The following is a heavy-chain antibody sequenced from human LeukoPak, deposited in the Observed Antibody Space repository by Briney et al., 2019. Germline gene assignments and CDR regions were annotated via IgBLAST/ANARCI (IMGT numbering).Heavy chain of an antibody. CDR2: ISAYNGNT. CDR3: ARVPYCGGDCYGDAFDI. J-gene: IGHJ3*02. CDR1: GYTFTSYG. V-gene: IGHV1-18*01. Sequence: ASVKVSCKASGYTFTSYGISWVRQAPGQGLEWMGWISAYNGNTNYAQRLQGRVTMTTGTSTSTAYMELRSLRSDDTAVYYCARVPYCGGDCYGDAFDIWGQGTMVTVSS. D-gene: IGHD2-21*02.